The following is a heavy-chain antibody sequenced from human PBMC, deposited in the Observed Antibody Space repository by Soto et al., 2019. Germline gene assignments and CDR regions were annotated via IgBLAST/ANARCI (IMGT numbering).Heavy chain of an antibody. CDR3: ASAPNWNYGY. Sequence: EVQLVESGGGLVQPGGSLRLSCAASGFTSSSYWMSWVRQVPGRGLEWVANINQDGSEKYYVDSVRGRFTISRDNAKNSLYLQMNSLRAEDTAVYYCASAPNWNYGYWGRGTLVTVSS. CDR1: GFTSSSYW. J-gene: IGHJ4*02. D-gene: IGHD1-7*01. CDR2: INQDGSEK. V-gene: IGHV3-7*01.